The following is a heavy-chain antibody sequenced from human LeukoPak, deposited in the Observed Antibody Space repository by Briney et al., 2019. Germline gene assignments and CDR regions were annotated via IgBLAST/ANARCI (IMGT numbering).Heavy chain of an antibody. CDR1: GGSISSSSYY. V-gene: IGHV4-61*05. CDR2: IYYSGST. D-gene: IGHD2-2*01. CDR3: ARHSTSCYGCYYYYYMDV. J-gene: IGHJ6*03. Sequence: PSETLSLTCTVSGGSISSSSYYWGWIRQPPGKGLEWIGYIYYSGSTNYNPSLKSRVTISVDTSKNQFSLKLSSVTAADTAVYYCARHSTSCYGCYYYYYMDVWGKGTTVTVSS.